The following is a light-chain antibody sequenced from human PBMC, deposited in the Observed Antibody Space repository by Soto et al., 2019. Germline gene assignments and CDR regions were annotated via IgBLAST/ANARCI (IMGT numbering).Light chain of an antibody. V-gene: IGLV2-8*01. CDR3: NSYADSNKFV. Sequence: QSALTQPASVSGSPGQSITISCTGTSSDVGGYNYVSWYQQHPGKAPKLMIYEVSKRTSGVPDRFSGSKSGNTAFLTVSGLQAEDEADYYCNSYADSNKFVCGSGTKV. J-gene: IGLJ1*01. CDR1: SSDVGGYNY. CDR2: EVS.